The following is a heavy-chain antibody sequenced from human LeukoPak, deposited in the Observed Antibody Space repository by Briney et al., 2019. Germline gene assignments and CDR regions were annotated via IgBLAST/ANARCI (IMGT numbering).Heavy chain of an antibody. J-gene: IGHJ6*02. CDR2: ISYDGSNK. D-gene: IGHD5-24*01. CDR3: ANSRRDGYNQWYYGMDV. Sequence: GGSLRLSCAASGFTFSSYDMHWVRQAPGKGLEWVAVISYDGSNKYYEESVKGRFTISRDNSKNTLYLQTNSLRPEDTAVYYCANSRRDGYNQWYYGMDVWGQGTTVTVSS. CDR1: GFTFSSYD. V-gene: IGHV3-30*18.